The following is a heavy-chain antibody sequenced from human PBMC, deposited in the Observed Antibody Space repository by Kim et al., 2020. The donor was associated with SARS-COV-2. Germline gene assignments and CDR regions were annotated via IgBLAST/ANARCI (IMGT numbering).Heavy chain of an antibody. V-gene: IGHV3-11*04. CDR3: ARGRGQQLVSAFDI. Sequence: AGSVKGPFTIHRTNAKNSLYLQMNSLRAEETAVYYCARGRGQQLVSAFDIWGQGTMVTVSS. J-gene: IGHJ3*02. D-gene: IGHD6-13*01.